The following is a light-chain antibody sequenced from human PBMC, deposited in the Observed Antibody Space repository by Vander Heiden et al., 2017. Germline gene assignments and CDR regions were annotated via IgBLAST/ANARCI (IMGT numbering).Light chain of an antibody. CDR1: QSVSSD. V-gene: IGKV3-15*01. Sequence: EVVVRQSPATLSVSPGERATLSCRASQSVSSDLAWYQQKHGQAPRLLIYGASTRATGIPARFSGSGSGTEFTLTISSLQSEDFAVYYCQQYNNWPPWTFGQGTRVEIK. CDR2: GAS. CDR3: QQYNNWPPWT. J-gene: IGKJ1*01.